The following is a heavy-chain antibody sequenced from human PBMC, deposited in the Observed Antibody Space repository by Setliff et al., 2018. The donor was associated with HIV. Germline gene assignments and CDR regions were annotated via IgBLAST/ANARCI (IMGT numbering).Heavy chain of an antibody. Sequence: VKVSCKASGGTFSNYGMSWVRQAPGQGLEWMGGIIPISGTANYAQKFQGRVTTTTDESTSTAYMELSGLRSEDTAVYYCARDFGGYCSSMSCPGLFDPWGQGTLVTVSS. CDR2: IIPISGTA. CDR1: GGTFSNYG. D-gene: IGHD2-2*01. J-gene: IGHJ5*02. CDR3: ARDFGGYCSSMSCPGLFDP. V-gene: IGHV1-69*05.